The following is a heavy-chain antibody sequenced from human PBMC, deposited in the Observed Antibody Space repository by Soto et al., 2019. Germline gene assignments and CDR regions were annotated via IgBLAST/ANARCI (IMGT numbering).Heavy chain of an antibody. CDR1: WGSISSYY. D-gene: IGHD3-22*01. CDR2: IYYSGST. V-gene: IGHV4-59*01. Sequence: SETLSLPCTVSWGSISSYYWSWIRQPPGKGLVWIGYIYYSGSTNYNPSLKSRVTISVDTSKNQFSLKLSSVTAADTAVYYCAREKWGYYDSSGYHVDAFDIWGQGTMVTVSS. CDR3: AREKWGYYDSSGYHVDAFDI. J-gene: IGHJ3*02.